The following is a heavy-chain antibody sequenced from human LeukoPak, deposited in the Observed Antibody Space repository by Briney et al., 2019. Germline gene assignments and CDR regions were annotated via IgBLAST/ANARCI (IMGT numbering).Heavy chain of an antibody. Sequence: ASVKVSSKASGGTFSSYAISWVRQAPGQGLEWMGGIIPIFGTANYAQKFQGRVTITTDESTSTAYMELSSLRSEDTAVYYCAREGSTSRESYYYYMDVWGKGTTVTVSS. CDR3: AREGSTSRESYYYYMDV. CDR2: IIPIFGTA. CDR1: GGTFSSYA. J-gene: IGHJ6*03. V-gene: IGHV1-69*05. D-gene: IGHD2-2*01.